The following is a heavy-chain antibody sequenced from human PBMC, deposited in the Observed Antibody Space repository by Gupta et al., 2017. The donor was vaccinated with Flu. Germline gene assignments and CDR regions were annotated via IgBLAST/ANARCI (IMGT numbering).Heavy chain of an antibody. CDR1: GFTVSNYE. J-gene: IGHJ6*04. V-gene: IGHV3-48*03. Sequence: ASGFTVSNYEFNWVRQAPGKGLEWVSYISSSGKTIYYADSVKGRFTSSRDSARNSLYLQMSSLRGEDTAVYHCAREGMDVWGKGTTVTVSS. CDR2: ISSSGKTI. CDR3: AREGMDV.